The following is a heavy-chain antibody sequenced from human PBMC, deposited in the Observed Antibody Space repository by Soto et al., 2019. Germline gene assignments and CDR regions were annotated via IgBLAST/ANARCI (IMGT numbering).Heavy chain of an antibody. D-gene: IGHD3-16*01. CDR3: ARGPLYDHVWGSSLPEYFQH. V-gene: IGHV1-69*13. CDR2: IIPIFGTA. J-gene: IGHJ1*01. CDR1: GGTFSSYA. Sequence: SVKVSCKASGGTFSSYAISWVRQAPGQGLEWMGGIIPIFGTANYAQKFQGRVTITADESTSTAYMELSSLRSEDTAVYYCARGPLYDHVWGSSLPEYFQHWGQGTLVTVSS.